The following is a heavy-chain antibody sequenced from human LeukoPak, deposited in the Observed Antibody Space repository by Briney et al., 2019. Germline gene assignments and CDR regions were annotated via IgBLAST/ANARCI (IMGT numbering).Heavy chain of an antibody. Sequence: GGSLRLSCAASGFTFSSYAMNWVRQAPGRGLEWVSAVRGSDAGTSYADSVKGRFTISRDNSKNTLYLQMNSLRAEDTAVYYCAKNRGGSYYSGSDYWGQGTLVTDSS. J-gene: IGHJ4*02. CDR1: GFTFSSYA. CDR3: AKNRGGSYYSGSDY. D-gene: IGHD1-26*01. V-gene: IGHV3-23*01. CDR2: VRGSDAGT.